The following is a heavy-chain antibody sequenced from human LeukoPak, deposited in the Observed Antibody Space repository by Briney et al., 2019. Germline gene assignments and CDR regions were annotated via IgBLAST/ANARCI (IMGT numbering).Heavy chain of an antibody. Sequence: ASVKVSCKASGYTFTSYGISWVRQAPGQGLEWMGWISAYNGNTNYAQKLQSRVTMTTDTSTSTAYMELRSLRSDDTAVYYCASLDYGDSRGAFDIWGQGTMVTVSS. J-gene: IGHJ3*02. CDR3: ASLDYGDSRGAFDI. D-gene: IGHD4-17*01. CDR1: GYTFTSYG. V-gene: IGHV1-18*01. CDR2: ISAYNGNT.